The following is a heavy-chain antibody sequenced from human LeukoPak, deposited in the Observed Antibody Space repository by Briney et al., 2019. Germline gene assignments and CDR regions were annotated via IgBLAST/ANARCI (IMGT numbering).Heavy chain of an antibody. CDR2: INHSGSI. D-gene: IGHD6-19*01. V-gene: IGHV4-34*01. J-gene: IGHJ4*02. CDR1: GGSFSGYY. CDR3: ARSRGSGWNVRLYYFDY. Sequence: SETLSLTCAVYGGSFSGYYWSWIRQPPGKGLEWIGEINHSGSINYNPSLKSRVTISVDTSKNQFSLKLSSVTAADTAVYYCARSRGSGWNVRLYYFDYWGQGTLVTVSS.